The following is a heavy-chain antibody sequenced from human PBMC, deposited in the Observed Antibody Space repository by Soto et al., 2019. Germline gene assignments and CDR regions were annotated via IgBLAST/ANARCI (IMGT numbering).Heavy chain of an antibody. D-gene: IGHD2-15*01. V-gene: IGHV3-33*01. CDR3: ARDPTSFPDIVVVVAAQRRAFDI. J-gene: IGHJ3*02. Sequence: QVQLVESGGGVVQPGRSLRLSCAASGFTFSSYGMHWVRQAPGKGLEWVAVIWYDGSNKYYADSVKGRFTISRDNSKNTLYLQMNSLRAEDTAVYYCARDPTSFPDIVVVVAAQRRAFDIWGQGTMVTVSS. CDR2: IWYDGSNK. CDR1: GFTFSSYG.